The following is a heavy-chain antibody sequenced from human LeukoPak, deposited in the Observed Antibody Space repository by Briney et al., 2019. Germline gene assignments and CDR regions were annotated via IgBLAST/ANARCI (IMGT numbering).Heavy chain of an antibody. CDR3: ARVFDSGSQAYFYYMDV. D-gene: IGHD3-10*01. CDR2: IYYSGST. CDR1: GGSISSSSYY. J-gene: IGHJ6*03. V-gene: IGHV4-39*07. Sequence: KASETLSLTCTVSGGSISSSSYYWGWIRQPPGKGLEWIGSIYYSGSTYYNPSLKSRVTMSADTSKNQFSLKVSSVTAADTAVYYCARVFDSGSQAYFYYMDVWGKGTTVTISS.